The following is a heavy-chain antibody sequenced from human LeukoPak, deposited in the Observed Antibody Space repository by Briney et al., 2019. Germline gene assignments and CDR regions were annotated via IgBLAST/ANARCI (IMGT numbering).Heavy chain of an antibody. Sequence: SVKVSCTASRGTFTSFAISWVRQAPGHGLEWMGGIIPIFRTANYAQKFQGRVTITADESTSTAYMELSSLRSEDTAVYYCARALRYYSDSSGYAFDYWGQGTLVTVSS. CDR3: ARALRYYSDSSGYAFDY. D-gene: IGHD3-22*01. CDR2: IIPIFRTA. CDR1: RGTFTSFA. V-gene: IGHV1-69*01. J-gene: IGHJ4*02.